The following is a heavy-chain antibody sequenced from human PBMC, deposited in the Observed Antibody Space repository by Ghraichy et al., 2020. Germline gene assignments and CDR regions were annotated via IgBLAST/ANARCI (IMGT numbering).Heavy chain of an antibody. CDR1: GGSLSSYY. J-gene: IGHJ3*02. V-gene: IGHV4-59*08. Sequence: SETLSLTCTVSGGSLSSYYWSWIRQPPGKGLEWIGYIYYSGSTNYNPSLKSRVTISVDTSKNQFSLKLRSVTAADTAVYYCARLGAFPGWGVKTSPFDIWGQGTMVTVSS. D-gene: IGHD3-10*01. CDR3: ARLGAFPGWGVKTSPFDI. CDR2: IYYSGST.